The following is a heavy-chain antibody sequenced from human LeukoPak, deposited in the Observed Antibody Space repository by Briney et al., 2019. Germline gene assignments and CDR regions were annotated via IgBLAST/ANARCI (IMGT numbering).Heavy chain of an antibody. Sequence: SQTLSLTCAVYGGSFSGYYWSWIRQPPGKGLEWIGEINHSGSTNYNPSLKSRVTISVDTSKNQFSLKLSSVTAADTAVYYCARSGSYDSSGYYYHAFDIWGQGTMVTVSS. J-gene: IGHJ3*02. CDR3: ARSGSYDSSGYYYHAFDI. CDR2: INHSGST. V-gene: IGHV4-34*01. CDR1: GGSFSGYY. D-gene: IGHD3-22*01.